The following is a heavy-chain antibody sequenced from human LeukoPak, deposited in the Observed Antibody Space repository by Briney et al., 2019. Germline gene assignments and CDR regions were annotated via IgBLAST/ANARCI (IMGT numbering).Heavy chain of an antibody. CDR2: IYYSGDT. CDR1: DGAIAGYS. D-gene: IGHD3-9*01. J-gene: IGHJ2*01. V-gene: IGHV4-59*08. Sequence: SETLSLTCTVSDGAIAGYSWSWIRQPPGKGLEWIGYIYYSGDTNYNPSLQSRVTVSVDTSKNQFSLKLSSVTAADTAVYYCARPKSYYDILTGLGPDTYWYFDLWGRGTLVTVSS. CDR3: ARPKSYYDILTGLGPDTYWYFDL.